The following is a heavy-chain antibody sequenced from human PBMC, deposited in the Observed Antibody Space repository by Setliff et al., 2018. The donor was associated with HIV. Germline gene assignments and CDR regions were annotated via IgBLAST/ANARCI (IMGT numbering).Heavy chain of an antibody. V-gene: IGHV4-61*01. CDR3: TRRGADSYYPRPLDV. CDR1: GGSVSTGNYY. D-gene: IGHD3-10*01. J-gene: IGHJ6*04. CDR2: IFYSGCT. Sequence: SETLSLTCTVSGGSVSTGNYYWNWIRLPPGKGLEWIGYIFYSGCTNYNPSLKSRVTISVDTSKNQFSLRLNSVTAADTAIYYCTRRGADSYYPRPLDVWGKGTTVTVSS.